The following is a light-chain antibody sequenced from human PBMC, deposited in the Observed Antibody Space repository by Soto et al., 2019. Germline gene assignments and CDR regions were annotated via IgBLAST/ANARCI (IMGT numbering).Light chain of an antibody. Sequence: DIQMTQSPSSLSASVGDRVTITCRASQSIVTYLNWYLQKPGKAPQLLIYDASSLETGAPPRFSGSGSGTEFAFTISSLRPEDTATYYCQQYENLPLTFGGGTKVDIK. CDR2: DAS. CDR1: QSIVTY. J-gene: IGKJ4*01. V-gene: IGKV1-33*01. CDR3: QQYENLPLT.